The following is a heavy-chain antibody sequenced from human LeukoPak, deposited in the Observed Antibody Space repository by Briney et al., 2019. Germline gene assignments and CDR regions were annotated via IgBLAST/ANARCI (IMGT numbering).Heavy chain of an antibody. CDR2: INHSGST. V-gene: IGHV4-34*01. Sequence: TGGSLRLSCAASGFTFSSYWITWVRQPPGKGLEWIGEINHSGSTNYNPSLKSRVTISVDTSKNQFSLKLSSVTAADTAVYYCARPKRLVVAATRGAFDIWGQGTMVTVSS. CDR1: GFTFSSYW. D-gene: IGHD2-15*01. J-gene: IGHJ3*02. CDR3: ARPKRLVVAATRGAFDI.